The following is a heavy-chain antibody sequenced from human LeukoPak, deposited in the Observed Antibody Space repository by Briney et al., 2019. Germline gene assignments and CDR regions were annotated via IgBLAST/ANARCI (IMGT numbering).Heavy chain of an antibody. Sequence: GRSLRLSCAPSGFTFSRHGMHWVRQAPGKGLEWVAIISNDGSRKYYAHSVEGRFTISRDNSKNTLYLQMDSLRAEDTAVYYCVRDRAWNYFDYWGQGTLVTVSS. CDR1: GFTFSRHG. CDR2: ISNDGSRK. J-gene: IGHJ4*02. CDR3: VRDRAWNYFDY. V-gene: IGHV3-30*03. D-gene: IGHD3-3*01.